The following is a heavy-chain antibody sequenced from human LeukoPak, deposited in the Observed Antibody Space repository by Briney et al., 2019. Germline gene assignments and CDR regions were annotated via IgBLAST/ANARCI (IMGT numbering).Heavy chain of an antibody. Sequence: GGSLRLSCAASGFTFSRYWMSWVRQAPGKGLEWVANIKQDGSEKYYVDSVKGRFTISRDDAKNSLYLQMNSLRAEDTAVYYCARDHPPGIRYFDYSYGMDVWGKGTTVTVSS. CDR2: IKQDGSEK. V-gene: IGHV3-7*03. CDR1: GFTFSRYW. CDR3: ARDHPPGIRYFDYSYGMDV. J-gene: IGHJ6*04. D-gene: IGHD3-9*01.